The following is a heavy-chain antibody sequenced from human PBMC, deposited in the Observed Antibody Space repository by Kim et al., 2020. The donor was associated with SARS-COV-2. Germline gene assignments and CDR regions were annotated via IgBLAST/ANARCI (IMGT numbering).Heavy chain of an antibody. Sequence: GGSLRLSCAASGFTVSSYDMHWVRQAPGKGLEWVSGIYSDGGTFGSAAFVKGRTIFTRDYNKNSHLLQKNSLTAEAAAFYYGGEGTDFDCFVWRRLDYWG. D-gene: IGHD3-9*01. CDR3: GEGTDFDCFVWRRLDY. CDR1: GFTVSSYD. CDR2: IYSDGGT. V-gene: IGHV3-53*01. J-gene: IGHJ4*01.